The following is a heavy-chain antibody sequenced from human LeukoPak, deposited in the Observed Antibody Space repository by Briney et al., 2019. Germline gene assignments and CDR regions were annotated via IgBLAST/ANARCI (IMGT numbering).Heavy chain of an antibody. D-gene: IGHD3-22*01. Sequence: SVKVSCKASGGTFSSYAISWVRQAPRQGLEWMGGIIPIFGTANYAQKFQGRVTITADESTSTAYMELSSLRSEDTAVYYCARDPSPYDSSGYYPYWGQGTLVTVSS. J-gene: IGHJ4*02. CDR1: GGTFSSYA. V-gene: IGHV1-69*13. CDR2: IIPIFGTA. CDR3: ARDPSPYDSSGYYPY.